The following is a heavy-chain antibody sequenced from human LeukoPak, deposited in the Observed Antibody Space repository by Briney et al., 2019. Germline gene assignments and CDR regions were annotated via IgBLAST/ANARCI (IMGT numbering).Heavy chain of an antibody. V-gene: IGHV3-23*01. CDR1: GFTFSGYA. CDR2: ISRGAGTT. J-gene: IGHJ6*02. Sequence: PGGSLSLSCAASGFTFSGYAMDWVRQATEKGLEWISSISRGAGTTYYAAYVKGRFAISGDHSKNTVYLQMTSLRAEDTAVYYCAKRGDYYYYGMDVCGHGTTVTVSS. CDR3: AKRGDYYYYGMDV.